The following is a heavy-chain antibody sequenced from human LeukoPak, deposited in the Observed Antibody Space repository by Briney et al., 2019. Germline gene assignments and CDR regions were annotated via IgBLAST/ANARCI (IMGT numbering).Heavy chain of an antibody. D-gene: IGHD6-13*01. CDR2: IKQDGSEK. J-gene: IGHJ4*02. V-gene: IGHV3-7*01. Sequence: GGSLRLSCAASGFTISSYWMSWVRQAPGKGLEWVANIKQDGSEKHYVDSVKGRFTISRDNAKNSLYLQMNSLRAEDTAVYYCARDLAAAGTIDYWGQGTLVTVSS. CDR1: GFTISSYW. CDR3: ARDLAAAGTIDY.